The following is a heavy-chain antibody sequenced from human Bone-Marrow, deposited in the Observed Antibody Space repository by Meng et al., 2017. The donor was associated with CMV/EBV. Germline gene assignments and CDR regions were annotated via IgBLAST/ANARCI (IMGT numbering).Heavy chain of an antibody. CDR1: GGSISSYY. D-gene: IGHD7-27*01. J-gene: IGHJ4*02. Sequence: SETLSLTCTVSGGSISSYYGSWIRQPPGKGLEWIGEINHSGSTNYNPSLKSRVTISVDTSKNQFSLKLSSVTAADTAAYYCARWALGIGDYWGQGTLVTVSS. CDR2: INHSGST. CDR3: ARWALGIGDY. V-gene: IGHV4-34*01.